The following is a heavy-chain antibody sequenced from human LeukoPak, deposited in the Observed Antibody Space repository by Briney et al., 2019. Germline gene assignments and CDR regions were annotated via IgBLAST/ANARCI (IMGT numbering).Heavy chain of an antibody. CDR1: GFTFSSYA. Sequence: GGSLRLSCAASGFTFSSYAMHWARQAPGKGLEWVAVISYDGSSKYYADSVKGRFTISRDNSINALYLQMNSLRLEDTAVYYCVGEIGPRSFDYWGQGTLVTVSS. CDR3: VGEIGPRSFDY. CDR2: ISYDGSSK. V-gene: IGHV3-30-3*01. D-gene: IGHD3-16*01. J-gene: IGHJ4*02.